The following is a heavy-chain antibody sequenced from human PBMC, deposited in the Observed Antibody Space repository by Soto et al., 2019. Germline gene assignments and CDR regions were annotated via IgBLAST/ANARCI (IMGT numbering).Heavy chain of an antibody. CDR1: GGSFSGYS. CDR3: ARGSSDRRYSSSPRYYYYYYYMDV. Sequence: QVQLQQWGAGLLKPSETLSLTCAVYGGSFSGYSWSWIRQPPGKGLEWIGEINHSGSTNYNPSLKSRVTISVDTSKNQFSLKLGSVTAADTAVYYCARGSSDRRYSSSPRYYYYYYYMDVWGKGTTVTVSS. J-gene: IGHJ6*03. V-gene: IGHV4-34*01. D-gene: IGHD6-6*01. CDR2: INHSGST.